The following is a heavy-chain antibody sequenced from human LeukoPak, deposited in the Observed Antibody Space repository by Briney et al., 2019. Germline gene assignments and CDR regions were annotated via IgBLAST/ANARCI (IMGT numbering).Heavy chain of an antibody. CDR1: GYTFTSYD. D-gene: IGHD7-27*01. Sequence: GASVKVSCKASGYTFTSYDINWVRQATGQGPEWMGWMSPNSGNTGYAQKFQGRVTMTRSTSMCTAYMELSSLRSEDTAVYYCARGPPNWGYDYWGQGTLVTVSS. CDR2: MSPNSGNT. CDR3: ARGPPNWGYDY. V-gene: IGHV1-8*01. J-gene: IGHJ4*02.